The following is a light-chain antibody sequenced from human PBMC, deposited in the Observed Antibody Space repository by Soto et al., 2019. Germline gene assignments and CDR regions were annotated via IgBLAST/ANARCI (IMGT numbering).Light chain of an antibody. V-gene: IGLV2-8*01. CDR1: SSDVGAYNY. Sequence: QSVLTQPPSASGSPGQSVTISCTGTSSDVGAYNYLSWYQQHPGKAPKLMIYEVSKRPSGVPDRFSGSKSGNTASLTVSGLQAEDEAGYYCSSYAGSNNYVFGTGTKLTVL. CDR2: EVS. CDR3: SSYAGSNNYV. J-gene: IGLJ1*01.